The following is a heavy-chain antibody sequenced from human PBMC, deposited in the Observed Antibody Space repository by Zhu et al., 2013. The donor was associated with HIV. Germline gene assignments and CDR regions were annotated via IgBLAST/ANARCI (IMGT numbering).Heavy chain of an antibody. V-gene: IGHV3-15*01. J-gene: IGHJ4*02. CDR3: TTNTGPRSPSAY. CDR1: DSLSSYAW. CDR2: IKTRFEGGTT. Sequence: EVQLVESGGGLEKPGGSRYDSPVQPLDSLSSYAWMTWVRQAPGKGLERVGRIKTRFEGGTTDFAAAVKGRFTISRDDSDDTLYLQMSNLRTEDTGVYFCTTNTGPRSPSAYWGRGTLVTVSS.